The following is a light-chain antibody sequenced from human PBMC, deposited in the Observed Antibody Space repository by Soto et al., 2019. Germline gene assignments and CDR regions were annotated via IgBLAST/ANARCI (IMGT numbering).Light chain of an antibody. Sequence: DIQMTQAPSSLSASVGDRFAITCRAIQSISTHLSWYQQKPGKAPKLLIYAASSLQSWVPSRFTGSGSGTDFTLTISSLQPEDFATYYCQQSYTSWWTFGQGTKVDTK. CDR3: QQSYTSWWT. CDR2: AAS. CDR1: QSISTH. J-gene: IGKJ1*01. V-gene: IGKV1-39*01.